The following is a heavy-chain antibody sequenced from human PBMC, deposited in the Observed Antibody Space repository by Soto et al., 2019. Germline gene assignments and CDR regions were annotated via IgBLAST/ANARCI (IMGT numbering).Heavy chain of an antibody. D-gene: IGHD3-10*01. J-gene: IGHJ4*02. Sequence: QVQLVESGGGVVQPGRSLRLSCAASGFTFSSYGMHWVLQAPGKGLDWVAVIWFDGSNEYYADSVKGRFTISRDNSKNMLYLQMNSLRAEDTAVYYCARDHAYGSWGADYWGQGTLVTVSS. CDR1: GFTFSSYG. V-gene: IGHV3-33*01. CDR3: ARDHAYGSWGADY. CDR2: IWFDGSNE.